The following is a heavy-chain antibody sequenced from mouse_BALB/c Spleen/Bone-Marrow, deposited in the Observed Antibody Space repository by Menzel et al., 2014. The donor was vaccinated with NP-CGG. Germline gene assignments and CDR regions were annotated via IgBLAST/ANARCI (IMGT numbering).Heavy chain of an antibody. D-gene: IGHD2-1*01. CDR2: IDPSDSET. Sequence: VKLQESGAELVKPGAPVKLSCKASGYTFTRYWMNWIKQRPGRGLEWIGRIDPSDSETHYNQKFKDKATLTVDKSSSTAYIQLSSLTSEDSAVYYCARDHFYSGNYEFVYWGQGTLVTVSA. J-gene: IGHJ3*01. V-gene: IGHV1-69*02. CDR1: GYTFTRYW. CDR3: ARDHFYSGNYEFVY.